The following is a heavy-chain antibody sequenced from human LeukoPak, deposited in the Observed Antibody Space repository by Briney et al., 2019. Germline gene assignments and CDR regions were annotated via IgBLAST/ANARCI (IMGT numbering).Heavy chain of an antibody. CDR3: ARFTYGSGSYLFDY. CDR1: GFTFSSCW. V-gene: IGHV3-74*01. CDR2: INSDGSST. Sequence: GGSLRLSCAASGFTFSSCWMHWVRQAPGKGLVWVSRINSDGSSTSYADSVKGRFTISRDNAKNTLYLQMNSLRAEDTAVYYCARFTYGSGSYLFDYWGQGTLVTVSS. J-gene: IGHJ4*02. D-gene: IGHD3-10*01.